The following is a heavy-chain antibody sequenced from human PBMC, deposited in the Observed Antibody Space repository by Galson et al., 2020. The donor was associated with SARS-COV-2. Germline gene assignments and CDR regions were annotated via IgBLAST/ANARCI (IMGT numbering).Heavy chain of an antibody. V-gene: IGHV3-30*18. J-gene: IGHJ6*02. D-gene: IGHD5-18*01. CDR1: GFTFSSYG. CDR3: AKPPELWLRYYGMDV. CDR2: ISYDGSNK. Sequence: QLGESLKISCAASGFTFSSYGMHWVRQAPGKGLEWVAVISYDGSNKYYADSVKGRFTISRDNSKNTLYLQMNSLRAEDTAVYYCAKPPELWLRYYGMDVWGQGTTVTVSS.